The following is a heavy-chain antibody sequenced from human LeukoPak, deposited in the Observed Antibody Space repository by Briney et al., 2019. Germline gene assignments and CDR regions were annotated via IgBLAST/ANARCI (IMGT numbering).Heavy chain of an antibody. J-gene: IGHJ4*02. V-gene: IGHV4-59*11. D-gene: IGHD3-10*01. Sequence: SETLSLTCTVSGDSISNHYWSWIRQSPGMGLEWIGYISYNGSASYNPSLRSRVTISGDTSKNHFSLKLSSVTAADTALYYCARDSYYGSASSHLDYWGQGTLVTVSS. CDR3: ARDSYYGSASSHLDY. CDR2: ISYNGSA. CDR1: GDSISNHY.